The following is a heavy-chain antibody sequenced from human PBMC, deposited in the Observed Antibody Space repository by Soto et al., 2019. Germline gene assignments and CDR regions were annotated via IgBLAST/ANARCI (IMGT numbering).Heavy chain of an antibody. CDR1: GYTFTNFG. CDR3: ARGGTPIDV. V-gene: IGHV1-18*01. J-gene: IGHJ4*02. Sequence: QVQLVQSGAEVKKPGASVKVSCKASGYTFTNFGISWVRQAPGQGLEWMGWISAYNGNTNYAQKFQGRLTMTTDKPTSTAYMEVRSLRYDDAAVYYCARGGTPIDVWGQGTLVTVSS. CDR2: ISAYNGNT. D-gene: IGHD3-16*01.